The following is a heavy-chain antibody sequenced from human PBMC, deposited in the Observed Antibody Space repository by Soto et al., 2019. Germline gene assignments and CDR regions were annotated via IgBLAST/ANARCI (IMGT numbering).Heavy chain of an antibody. J-gene: IGHJ4*02. CDR3: ARDFYGGYTYGPGDY. CDR2: IHGDGGKI. V-gene: IGHV3-7*01. CDR1: GFMFSAYW. D-gene: IGHD5-18*01. Sequence: PGGPLRLSCAAPGFMFSAYWMSWVRQAPGKGLEWVANIHGDGGKIYYVDSVKGRFTISRDNAKRSLYLQMNSLRAEDTAVYYCARDFYGGYTYGPGDYWGQGALVTVSS.